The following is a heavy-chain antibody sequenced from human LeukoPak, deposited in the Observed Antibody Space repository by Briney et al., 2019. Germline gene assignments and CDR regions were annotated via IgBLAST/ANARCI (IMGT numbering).Heavy chain of an antibody. CDR2: ISAYNGNT. CDR3: ASKTANRPFDY. V-gene: IGHV1-18*01. Sequence: ASVRASCRASGSTFTSYGISWVRQAPGQGLKWMGWISAYNGNTNYAQKLQGRVTMTRDMSTSTVYMELSSLRSEDTAVYYCASKTANRPFDYWGQGTLVTVSS. D-gene: IGHD1-1*01. CDR1: GSTFTSYG. J-gene: IGHJ4*02.